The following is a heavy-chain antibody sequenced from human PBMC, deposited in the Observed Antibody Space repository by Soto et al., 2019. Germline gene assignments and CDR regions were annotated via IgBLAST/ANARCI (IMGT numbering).Heavy chain of an antibody. CDR1: GGPMNNYY. CDR3: ARQGFGELHGLVDV. D-gene: IGHD3-10*01. V-gene: IGHV4-59*08. J-gene: IGHJ6*02. CDR2: MGYNGFT. Sequence: QVQLQESGPGLVKPSETLSLTCTISGGPMNNYYCSWFRQPRGQGLEWIGYMGYNGFTRYNPSLRXXVXISLDTAKNQLSLNLSSVTAADSALYYCARQGFGELHGLVDVWGQGITVTVSS.